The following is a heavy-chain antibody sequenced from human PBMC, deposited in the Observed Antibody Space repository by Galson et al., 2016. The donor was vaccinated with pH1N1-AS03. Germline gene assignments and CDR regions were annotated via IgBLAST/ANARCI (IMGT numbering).Heavy chain of an antibody. CDR1: GYTFTSYA. J-gene: IGHJ6*02. Sequence: SVKVSCKASGYTFTSYATHWVRQAPGQRLEWMGWINAGNGNTKYSQKFQGRVTITRDTSASTAYMALSSLRSEDTAVYYCARDRGSGYDLFDYYYGMDVWGQGTTVTVSS. V-gene: IGHV1-3*01. CDR3: ARDRGSGYDLFDYYYGMDV. CDR2: INAGNGNT. D-gene: IGHD5-12*01.